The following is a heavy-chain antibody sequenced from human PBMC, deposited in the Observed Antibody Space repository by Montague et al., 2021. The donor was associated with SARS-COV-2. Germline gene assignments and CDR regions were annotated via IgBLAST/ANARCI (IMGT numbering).Heavy chain of an antibody. V-gene: IGHV3-48*02. CDR1: GFTFSNYH. CDR2: ISRDSAEI. D-gene: IGHD1-14*01. Sequence: SLRLSCSASGFTFSNYHMTWVRQAPGKGLQWVSYISRDSAEIYYXESVKGRFTISRDNDRSALYLQMNTLRNEDTAMYYCARDSGITGADDYWGQGTLVVASS. J-gene: IGHJ4*02. CDR3: ARDSGITGADDY.